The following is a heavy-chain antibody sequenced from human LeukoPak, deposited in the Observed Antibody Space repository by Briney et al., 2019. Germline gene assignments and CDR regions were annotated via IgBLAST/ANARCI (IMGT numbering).Heavy chain of an antibody. V-gene: IGHV3-11*06. Sequence: GGSLRLSCAASGFTFSDYYMSWIRQAPGKGLEWVSYISSSSSYTNYADSVKGRFTISRDNAKNPLYLQMNSLRAEDTAVYYCARDGYYYDSSGYYDLGQGTLVTVSS. CDR2: ISSSSSYT. CDR3: ARDGYYYDSSGYYD. CDR1: GFTFSDYY. J-gene: IGHJ4*02. D-gene: IGHD3-22*01.